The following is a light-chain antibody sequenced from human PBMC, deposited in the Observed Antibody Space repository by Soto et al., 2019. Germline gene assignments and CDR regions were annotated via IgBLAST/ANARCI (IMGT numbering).Light chain of an antibody. Sequence: DIVMTQSPLSLPVTPGEPASISCRSSQSLLHSSGYYYLDWFLQKPGQSPQLLFYLASSRASGVPDRFSGSGSGTDFTLKISRVEAEDVGVYYCMQSLQTPVTFGPGTKVDI. CDR1: QSLLHSSGYYY. J-gene: IGKJ3*01. CDR3: MQSLQTPVT. CDR2: LAS. V-gene: IGKV2-28*01.